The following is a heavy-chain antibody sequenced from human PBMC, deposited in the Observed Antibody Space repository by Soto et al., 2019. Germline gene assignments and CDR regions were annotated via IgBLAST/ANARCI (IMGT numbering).Heavy chain of an antibody. D-gene: IGHD2-15*01. CDR2: IYYSGST. CDR1: EGSITSSGDY. Sequence: PSLIMSLPCTVSEGSITSSGDYCGWIRQPPGKGLEWIGSIYYSGSTYYNPSLKSRVTISVDRSKKRFSLKLSSVTAADTAFYYCASGRLHGRICSEYGVKGAPVPVS. V-gene: IGHV4-39*01. J-gene: IGHJ4*02. CDR3: ASGRLHGRICSEY.